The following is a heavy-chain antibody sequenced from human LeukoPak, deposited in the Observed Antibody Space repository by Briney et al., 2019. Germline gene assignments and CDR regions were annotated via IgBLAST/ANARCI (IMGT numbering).Heavy chain of an antibody. D-gene: IGHD6-25*01. CDR3: ARFAAGGSYYYYMDV. CDR2: IGTSSTTI. J-gene: IGHJ6*03. CDR1: GFTLSSYT. V-gene: IGHV3-48*01. Sequence: GGSLRLSCAASGFTLSSYTMNWVRQPPGKGLEWVSNIGTSSTTIYYADSVKGRFTISRDNAKNSLYLQMNSLRADDTAVYYCARFAAGGSYYYYMDVWGKGTTVTVSS.